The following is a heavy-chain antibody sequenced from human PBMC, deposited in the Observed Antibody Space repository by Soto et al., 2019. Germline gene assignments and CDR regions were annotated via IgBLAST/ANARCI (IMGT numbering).Heavy chain of an antibody. D-gene: IGHD3-22*01. CDR3: ARATYYYDSSGYSDRVLDY. CDR2: IYYSGST. CDR1: CGSISSYY. V-gene: IGHV4-59*01. Sequence: SETLSLTCTVSCGSISSYYWSWIRQPPGKGLEWIGYIYYSGSTNYNPSLKSRVTISVDTSKNQFSLKLSSVTAADTAVYYCARATYYYDSSGYSDRVLDYWGQGTLVTVSS. J-gene: IGHJ4*02.